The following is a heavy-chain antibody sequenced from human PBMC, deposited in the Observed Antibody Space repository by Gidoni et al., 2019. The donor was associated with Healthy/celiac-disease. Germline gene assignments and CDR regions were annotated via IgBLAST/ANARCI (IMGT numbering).Heavy chain of an antibody. CDR3: ARDYGDYGLGPFDY. J-gene: IGHJ4*02. CDR1: GGSISSYY. V-gene: IGHV4-59*01. D-gene: IGHD4-17*01. CDR2: IYYSGST. Sequence: QVQLQESGPGLVKPSETLSLTCPVAGGSISSYYWSWIRQPPGKGLEWIGYIYYSGSTNYNPSLKSRVTISVDTSKNQFSLKLSSVTAADTAVYYCARDYGDYGLGPFDYWGQGTLVTVSS.